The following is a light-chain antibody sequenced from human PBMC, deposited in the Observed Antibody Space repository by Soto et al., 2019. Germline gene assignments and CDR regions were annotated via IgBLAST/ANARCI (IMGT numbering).Light chain of an antibody. Sequence: DIKLTQSPSTLSASVGNRVTLPCRASQSVGRWLAWYAQKPGKAPKLLIYDASSLESGVPSRFRGSGSGTEFTLTINSLQPGDYATGYCQQYSTLWTFCPGTKVDIK. V-gene: IGKV1-5*01. CDR2: DAS. J-gene: IGKJ1*01. CDR1: QSVGRW. CDR3: QQYSTLWT.